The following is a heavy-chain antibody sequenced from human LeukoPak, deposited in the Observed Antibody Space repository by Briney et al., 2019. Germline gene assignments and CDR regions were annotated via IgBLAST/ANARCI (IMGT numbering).Heavy chain of an antibody. CDR3: ARGKRSTVTTYYFDY. CDR2: INHSGST. D-gene: IGHD4-17*01. J-gene: IGHJ4*02. Sequence: SVTLSLTCAVYGGSFSGYYWSWIRQPPGKGLEWIGEINHSGSTNYNPSLKSRVTISVDTSKNQFSLKLSSVTAADTAVYYCARGKRSTVTTYYFDYWGQGTLVTVSS. V-gene: IGHV4-34*01. CDR1: GGSFSGYY.